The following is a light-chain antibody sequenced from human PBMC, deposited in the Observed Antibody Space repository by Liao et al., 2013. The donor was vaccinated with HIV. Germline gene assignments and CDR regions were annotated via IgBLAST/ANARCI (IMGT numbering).Light chain of an antibody. CDR2: KDS. J-gene: IGLJ2*01. CDR3: QVWDSSSDHVV. CDR1: DIGSKS. Sequence: SYVLTQTPSVSVAPGKTARITCGGNDIGSKSVHWYQQKPGQAPVLVIYKDSERPSGIPERFSGSNSGNTATLTISRVEAGDEADYYCQVWDSSSDHVVFGGGTKLTVL. V-gene: IGLV3-21*01.